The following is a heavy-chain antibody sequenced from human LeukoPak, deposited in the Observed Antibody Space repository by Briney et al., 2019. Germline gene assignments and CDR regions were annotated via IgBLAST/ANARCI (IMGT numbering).Heavy chain of an antibody. CDR1: GFTFSSYG. CDR2: IQYDGSNK. J-gene: IGHJ4*02. CDR3: AKGFDFWSGRFDY. Sequence: LGGSLRLSCAASGFTFSSYGMHWVRQAPGKGLEWVAFIQYDGSNKYYVDSVKGRFTISRDNSKDTLYLQMNSLSAEDTAVYYCAKGFDFWSGRFDYWGQGTLVTVSS. D-gene: IGHD3-3*01. V-gene: IGHV3-30*02.